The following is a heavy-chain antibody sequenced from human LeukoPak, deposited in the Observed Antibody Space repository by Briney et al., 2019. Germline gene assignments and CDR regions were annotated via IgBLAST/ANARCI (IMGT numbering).Heavy chain of an antibody. CDR2: ISSRSNTI. J-gene: IGHJ4*02. CDR3: ARDAEYSSSRFLDY. V-gene: IGHV3-48*01. Sequence: GGSLRLSCAASGFTFSSYSMNWVRQAPGKGLERVSDISSRSNTIYYADSVKGRFTISRDNAKNSLYLQMNSLRAEDTAVYYCARDAEYSSSRFLDYWGQGTLVTVSS. CDR1: GFTFSSYS. D-gene: IGHD6-6*01.